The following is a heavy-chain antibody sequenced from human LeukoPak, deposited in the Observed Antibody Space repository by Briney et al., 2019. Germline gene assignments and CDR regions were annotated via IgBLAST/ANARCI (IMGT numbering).Heavy chain of an antibody. D-gene: IGHD5-24*01. CDR3: AREEMATVYDY. CDR2: INPNSGGT. Sequence: ASVKVSCKASGYTFTGYYMHWVRQAPGQGLEGMGWINPNSGGTNYAQKFQGGVTMTRDTSISTAYMELSRLRSDDTAVYYCAREEMATVYDYWGQGTLVTVSS. V-gene: IGHV1-2*02. J-gene: IGHJ4*02. CDR1: GYTFTGYY.